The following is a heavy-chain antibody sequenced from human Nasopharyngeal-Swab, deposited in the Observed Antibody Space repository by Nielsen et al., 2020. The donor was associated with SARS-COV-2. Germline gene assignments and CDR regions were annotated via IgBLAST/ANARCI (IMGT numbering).Heavy chain of an antibody. Sequence: GESLKISCAASGFTFSNYAMSWVRQAPGKGLEWVSSISGSVGSTYYADSVKGRFTISRDNSKNTLSLQMNSLRAEDTAVYYCAKDLPITVGDYYGLDVWGQGTTVTVSS. CDR2: ISGSVGST. D-gene: IGHD6-19*01. CDR1: GFTFSNYA. CDR3: AKDLPITVGDYYGLDV. V-gene: IGHV3-23*01. J-gene: IGHJ6*02.